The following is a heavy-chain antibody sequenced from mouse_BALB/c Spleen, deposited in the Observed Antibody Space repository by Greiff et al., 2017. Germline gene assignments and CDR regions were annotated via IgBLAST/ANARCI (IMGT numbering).Heavy chain of an antibody. CDR3: ARDQDGNYPWFAY. V-gene: IGHV2-9*02. D-gene: IGHD2-1*01. Sequence: QVQLKESGPGLVAPSQSLSITCTVSGFSLTSYGVHWVRQPPGKGLEWLGVIWAGGSTNYNSALMSRLSISKDNSKSQVFLKMNSLQTDDTAKYYCARDQDGNYPWFAYWGQGTLVTVSA. CDR1: GFSLTSYG. J-gene: IGHJ3*01. CDR2: IWAGGST.